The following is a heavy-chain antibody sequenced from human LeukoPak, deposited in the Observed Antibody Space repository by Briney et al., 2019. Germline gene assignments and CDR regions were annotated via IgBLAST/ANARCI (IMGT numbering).Heavy chain of an antibody. CDR2: ISSSSTYI. CDR3: ARDHEQVVQLDAFDI. Sequence: NPGGSLRLSCAASGFTFSSYSMNWVRQAPGKGLEWVSSISSSSTYIYYADSVKGRFTISRDDAKNSLYLQMNSLRAEDTAVYYCARDHEQVVQLDAFDIWGQGTMVTVSS. V-gene: IGHV3-21*01. CDR1: GFTFSSYS. J-gene: IGHJ3*02. D-gene: IGHD1-1*01.